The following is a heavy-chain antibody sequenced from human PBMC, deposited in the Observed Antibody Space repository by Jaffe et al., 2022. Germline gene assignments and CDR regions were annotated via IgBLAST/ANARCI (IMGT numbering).Heavy chain of an antibody. CDR2: INPSGGST. Sequence: QVQLVQSGAEVKKPGASVKVSCKASGYTFTSYYMHWVRQAPGQGLEWMGIINPSGGSTSYAQKFQGRVTMTRDTSTSTVYMELSSLRSEDTAVYYCARDHRAGSGRPHYYYMDVWGKGTTVTVSS. V-gene: IGHV1-46*03. CDR3: ARDHRAGSGRPHYYYMDV. CDR1: GYTFTSYY. J-gene: IGHJ6*03. D-gene: IGHD3-10*01.